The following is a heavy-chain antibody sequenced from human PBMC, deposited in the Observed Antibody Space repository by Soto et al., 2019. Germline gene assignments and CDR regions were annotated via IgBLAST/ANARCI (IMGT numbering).Heavy chain of an antibody. D-gene: IGHD2-2*01. CDR2: IIPIFGTA. CDR1: GGTFSSYA. V-gene: IGHV1-69*01. CDR3: ARVGYCSSTSCRYYYYGMDV. Sequence: QVQLVQSGAEVKMPGSSVKVSCKASGGTFSSYAISWVRQAPGQGLEWMGGIIPIFGTANYAQKFQGRVTITADESTSTAYMELSSLRSEDTAVYYCARVGYCSSTSCRYYYYGMDVWGQGTTVTVSS. J-gene: IGHJ6*02.